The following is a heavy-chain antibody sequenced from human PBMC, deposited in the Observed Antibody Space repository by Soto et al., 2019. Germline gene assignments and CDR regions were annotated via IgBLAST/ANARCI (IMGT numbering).Heavy chain of an antibody. V-gene: IGHV1-69*01. CDR1: GGTFSSYA. CDR2: IIPIFGTA. D-gene: IGHD2-2*02. J-gene: IGHJ4*02. CDR3: ARVGPGVVVPAAIPFFDY. Sequence: QVQLVQSGAEVKKPGSSVKVSCKASGGTFSSYAISWVRQAPVQGLEWMGGIIPIFGTANYAQKFQGRVTITADESTSTAYMELSSLRSEDTALYYCARVGPGVVVPAAIPFFDYWGQGTLVTVSS.